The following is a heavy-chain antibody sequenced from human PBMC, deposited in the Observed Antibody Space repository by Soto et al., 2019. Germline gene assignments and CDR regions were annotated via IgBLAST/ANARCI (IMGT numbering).Heavy chain of an antibody. CDR2: IIPIFGTA. Sequence: ASVKVSCKASGGTFSSYAISWVRQAPGQGLEWMGGIIPIFGTANYAQKFQGRVTITADESTSTAYMELSSLRSEDTAVYYCAVCRKVAVAVWFDPRGQGTLVTVSS. CDR1: GGTFSSYA. CDR3: AVCRKVAVAVWFDP. D-gene: IGHD6-19*01. J-gene: IGHJ5*02. V-gene: IGHV1-69*13.